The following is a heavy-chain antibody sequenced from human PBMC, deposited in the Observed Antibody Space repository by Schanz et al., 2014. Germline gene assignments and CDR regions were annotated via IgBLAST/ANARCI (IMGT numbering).Heavy chain of an antibody. Sequence: EVLLVESGGGLVTPGESLRLSCAASGFTFSSYSMNWVRQAPGKGLEWVSSVSHGGTYIYYADSVRGRFTISRDNAKNSLFLQMHSLRADDTAVYYCARSTYYDILTGQTHTRVDVRYFDLGGRGPLVTVSS. J-gene: IGHJ2*01. V-gene: IGHV3-21*02. CDR1: GFTFSSYS. CDR2: VSHGGTYI. D-gene: IGHD3-9*01. CDR3: ARSTYYDILTGQTHTRVDVRYFDL.